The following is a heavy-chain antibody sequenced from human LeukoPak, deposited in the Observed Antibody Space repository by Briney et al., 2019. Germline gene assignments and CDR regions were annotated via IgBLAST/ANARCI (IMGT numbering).Heavy chain of an antibody. D-gene: IGHD3-16*02. CDR2: IYYSGST. CDR1: GGSISSYY. J-gene: IGHJ4*02. Sequence: SETLSLTCTVSGGSISSYYWSWIRQPPGKGLEWIGYIYYSGSTNYNPSLKSRVTISVDTSKNQFSLKLSSVTAADTAVYYCARGYDYVWGSYRFDYWGQGILVTVSS. V-gene: IGHV4-59*01. CDR3: ARGYDYVWGSYRFDY.